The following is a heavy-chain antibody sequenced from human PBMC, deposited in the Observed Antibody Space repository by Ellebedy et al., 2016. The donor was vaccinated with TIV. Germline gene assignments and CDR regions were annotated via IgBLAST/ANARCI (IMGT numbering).Heavy chain of an antibody. CDR2: IRAIGDTA. CDR1: GLTFSSYS. D-gene: IGHD3-9*01. V-gene: IGHV3-23*01. J-gene: IGHJ4*02. Sequence: GESLKISCAVSGLTFSSYSMSWVRQPPGKGPEWVSSIRAIGDTAHYADSVKGRFTISRDNSRDTFYLEMNSLTADDTALYYCAKTVRVTGYYDSWGQGAPVTVSS. CDR3: AKTVRVTGYYDS.